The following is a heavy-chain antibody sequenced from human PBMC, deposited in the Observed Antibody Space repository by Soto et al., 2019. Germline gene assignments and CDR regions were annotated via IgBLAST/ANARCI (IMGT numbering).Heavy chain of an antibody. D-gene: IGHD2-15*01. CDR1: GFTFISYS. Sequence: GGSLRLSCAASGFTFISYSMNWVRQAPGKGLEWVSYISSSSTTKYYADSVKGRFTISRDNAKNSLYLQMNSLRAEDTAVYYCARDGCSGSNCLNWFDPWGQGTLVTVSS. CDR2: ISSSSTTK. J-gene: IGHJ5*02. CDR3: ARDGCSGSNCLNWFDP. V-gene: IGHV3-48*01.